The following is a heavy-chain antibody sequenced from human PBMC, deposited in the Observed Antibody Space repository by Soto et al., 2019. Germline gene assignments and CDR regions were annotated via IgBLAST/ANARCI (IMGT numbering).Heavy chain of an antibody. CDR1: GFNFNDFG. J-gene: IGHJ4*02. CDR2: IWYDGKRT. CDR3: ARENAPPYFDY. V-gene: IGHV3-33*01. Sequence: VHLVESGGGVVQPGRSLRLSCAASGFNFNDFGIHWVRQAPGKGLEWVAVIWYDGKRTNYAESVKGRFFISRDVSDNTVYLQMNSLRDGDSAVYYCARENAPPYFDYWGQGILVTVSS. D-gene: IGHD2-2*01.